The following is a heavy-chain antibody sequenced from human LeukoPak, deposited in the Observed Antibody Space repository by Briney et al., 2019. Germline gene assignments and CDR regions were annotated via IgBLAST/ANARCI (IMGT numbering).Heavy chain of an antibody. D-gene: IGHD2-21*01. J-gene: IGHJ4*02. V-gene: IGHV3-21*01. Sequence: GGSLRLSCTASGFTFSSYTMNWVRQAPGKGLEWDSSISSGGGYIYYADSMKGRFTISRDNAKNSLYLQMNSLRPEDTAVYYCARGGGYCGGDCYGIDYWGQGTLVTVSS. CDR3: ARGGGYCGGDCYGIDY. CDR1: GFTFSSYT. CDR2: ISSGGGYI.